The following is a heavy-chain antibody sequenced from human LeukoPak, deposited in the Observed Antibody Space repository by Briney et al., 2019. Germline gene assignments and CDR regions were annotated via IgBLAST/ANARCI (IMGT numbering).Heavy chain of an antibody. Sequence: PGGSLRLSCADSGVSFSRYSMNWVRQAPGKGLEWVSGLSYSGGSTYYADSVKGRFTISRDNSKNTLYLQMNSLRAEDTAVYYCAKWRSGYPNYYFDYWGQGTLVTVSS. CDR2: LSYSGGST. J-gene: IGHJ4*02. CDR3: AKWRSGYPNYYFDY. CDR1: GVSFSRYS. V-gene: IGHV3-23*01. D-gene: IGHD3-22*01.